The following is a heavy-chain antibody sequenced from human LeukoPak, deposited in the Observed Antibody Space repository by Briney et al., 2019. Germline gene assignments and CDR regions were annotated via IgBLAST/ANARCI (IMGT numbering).Heavy chain of an antibody. J-gene: IGHJ4*02. CDR2: INTDGSTT. CDR1: GFTFSDYW. Sequence: GGSLRLSCAASGFTFSDYWIHWVRQAPGKGLVWVSRINTDGSTTNYADSVKGRFSISRDNAKNTLYLQMSSLRAEDTAVYYCARDRGPRTGFMVREAYDYWGQGTLVTVSS. V-gene: IGHV3-74*01. CDR3: ARDRGPRTGFMVREAYDY. D-gene: IGHD3-10*01.